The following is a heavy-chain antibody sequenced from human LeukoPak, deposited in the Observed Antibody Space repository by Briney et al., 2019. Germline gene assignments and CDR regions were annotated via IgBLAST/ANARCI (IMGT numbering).Heavy chain of an antibody. V-gene: IGHV1-8*01. CDR1: GYTFTSYG. CDR3: ARGFGELLSPYGMDV. D-gene: IGHD3-10*01. Sequence: ASVKVSCKASGYTFTSYGINWVRQATGQGLEWMGWMNPNSGNTGYAQKFQGRVTMTRNTSISTAYMELSSLRSEDTAVYYCARGFGELLSPYGMDVWGQGTTVTVSS. CDR2: MNPNSGNT. J-gene: IGHJ6*02.